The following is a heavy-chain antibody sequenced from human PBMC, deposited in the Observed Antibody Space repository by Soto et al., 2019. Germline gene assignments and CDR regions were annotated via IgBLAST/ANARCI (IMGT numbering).Heavy chain of an antibody. J-gene: IGHJ4*02. CDR3: ADAPSDF. V-gene: IGHV4-4*02. CDR2: IYHSGST. CDR1: GGSISSSNW. Sequence: SETLSLTCAVSGGSISSSNWWSWVRQPPGKGLEWIGEIYHSGSTNYNPSLKSRVTISLDKSKNQFSLMLNSVTAADTAVYFCADAPSDFWGQGILVTVSS. D-gene: IGHD2-21*01.